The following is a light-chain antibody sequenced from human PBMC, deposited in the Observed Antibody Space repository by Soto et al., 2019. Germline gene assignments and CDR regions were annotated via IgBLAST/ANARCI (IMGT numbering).Light chain of an antibody. Sequence: DIVMTQSPDSLAVSLGERATINCKSSQNVLYNSNNKNYLAWYQQRPGQPPKLLIYWASTREFGVPDRFSGSGSGTDFTLTISSLQAEDVAVYYCQQYYNLPYTFGQGTKLEIK. CDR3: QQYYNLPYT. CDR2: WAS. J-gene: IGKJ2*01. CDR1: QNVLYNSNNKNY. V-gene: IGKV4-1*01.